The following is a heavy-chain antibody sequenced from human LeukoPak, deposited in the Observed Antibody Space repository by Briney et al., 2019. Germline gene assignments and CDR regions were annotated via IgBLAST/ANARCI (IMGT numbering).Heavy chain of an antibody. V-gene: IGHV3-23*01. CDR1: GFTFSNYV. D-gene: IGHD3-3*01. J-gene: IGHJ4*02. Sequence: GGSLRLSCAASGFTFSNYVMSWVRQAPGKGLEWVSAISGSGGSTSYADSAKGRFTISRDNSKNTLYLQMNSLRAEDTAVYYCATQLRLRFLEWLRWGQGTLVTVSS. CDR2: ISGSGGST. CDR3: ATQLRLRFLEWLR.